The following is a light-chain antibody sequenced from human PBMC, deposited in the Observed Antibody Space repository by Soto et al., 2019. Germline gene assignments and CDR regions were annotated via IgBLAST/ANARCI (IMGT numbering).Light chain of an antibody. J-gene: IGKJ4*01. CDR3: QQRSNWLT. CDR1: QSVGRY. V-gene: IGKV3-11*01. CDR2: DAS. Sequence: EIVLTQSPATLSLSPGERVTLSCRASQSVGRYIAWYQHKPGQAPRLLIYDASNRATGIPARFSGSGSGTDSTLTISSLEPEDFADYYCQQRSNWLTFGGGTKVEIK.